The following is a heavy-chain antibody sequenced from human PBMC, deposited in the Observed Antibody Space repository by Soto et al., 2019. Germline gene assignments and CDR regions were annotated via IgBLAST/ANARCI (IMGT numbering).Heavy chain of an antibody. V-gene: IGHV3-48*01. J-gene: IGHJ4*02. CDR2: ISSSSGTI. CDR1: GFTFSSYS. D-gene: IGHD2-15*01. Sequence: GGSLRLSCAASGFTFSSYSMNWVRQAPGKGLEWVSYISSSSGTIYYADSVKGRFTISRDNAKNSLYLQMNSLRAEDTAVYYCARSTGSPGYCSGGSCYSVFDYWGQGTLVTVSS. CDR3: ARSTGSPGYCSGGSCYSVFDY.